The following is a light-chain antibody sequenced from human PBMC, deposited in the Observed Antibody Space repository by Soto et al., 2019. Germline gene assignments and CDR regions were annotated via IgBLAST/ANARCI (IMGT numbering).Light chain of an antibody. Sequence: ENLLTQSPGTLSLSPGEGATLSCRASRGVSANYLAWYQQKPGQAPTLLIYGASIRAAGIPDRFSGSGSGTDFTLTIRRLEPDDFAVDYCQQYGSSPRTFGQGTKVEIK. V-gene: IGKV3-20*01. J-gene: IGKJ1*01. CDR2: GAS. CDR3: QQYGSSPRT. CDR1: RGVSANY.